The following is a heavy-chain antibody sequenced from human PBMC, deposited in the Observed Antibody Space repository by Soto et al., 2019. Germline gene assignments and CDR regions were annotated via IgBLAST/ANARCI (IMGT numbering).Heavy chain of an antibody. CDR3: ARDSPTVTPHSWFDP. V-gene: IGHV3-30-3*01. J-gene: IGHJ5*02. CDR2: ISYDGSNK. CDR1: GFTFSSYA. D-gene: IGHD4-17*01. Sequence: QVQLVESGGGVVQPGRSLRLSCAASGFTFSSYAMHWVRQAPGKGLEWVAVISYDGSNKYYADSVKGRFTISRDNSKNTLYLQMNSLRAEDTAVYYCARDSPTVTPHSWFDPWGQGTLVTVSS.